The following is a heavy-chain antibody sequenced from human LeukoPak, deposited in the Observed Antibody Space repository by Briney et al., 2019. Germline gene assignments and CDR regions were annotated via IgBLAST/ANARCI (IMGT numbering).Heavy chain of an antibody. CDR3: ASGLASSILEFDY. CDR2: INPNSGGT. CDR1: GYTFTGYY. Sequence: ASVKVSCKASGYTFTGYYMHWVRQAPGQGLEWMGWINPNSGGTNYAQKFQGRVTMTRDTPISTAYMELSRLRSDDTAVYYCASGLASSILEFDYWGQGTLVTVSS. D-gene: IGHD6-13*01. V-gene: IGHV1-2*02. J-gene: IGHJ4*02.